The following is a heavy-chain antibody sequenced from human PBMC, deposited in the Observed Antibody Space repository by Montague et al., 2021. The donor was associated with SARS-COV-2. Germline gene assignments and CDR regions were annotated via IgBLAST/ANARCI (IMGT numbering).Heavy chain of an antibody. CDR2: IFSDGSNT. CDR3: AKGTEARWPNYYYYYGMDV. J-gene: IGHJ6*02. D-gene: IGHD1-14*01. CDR1: GFIFSSYA. V-gene: IGHV3-23*03. Sequence: SLRLSCAASGFIFSSYAMNWVRLTPGKGLEWFSVIFSDGSNTNYADSVKGRFTISRDNSKNTLYLQMSSLTAEDTAVYYCAKGTEARWPNYYYYYGMDVWGQGTRVTVSS.